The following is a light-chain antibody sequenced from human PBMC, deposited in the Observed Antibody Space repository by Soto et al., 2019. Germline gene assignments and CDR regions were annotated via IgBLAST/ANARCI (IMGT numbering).Light chain of an antibody. Sequence: QSVLTQPPSASGTPGQTVTISCSGSSSNIGSAYIYWYQHLPGTAPKLLIYRNNQRPSGVPDRFSASKSGTSASLAISGLRSEDEADYYCAAWEDSLVVFCGGTKVTVL. J-gene: IGLJ2*01. CDR1: SSNIGSAY. CDR2: RNN. V-gene: IGLV1-47*01. CDR3: AAWEDSLVV.